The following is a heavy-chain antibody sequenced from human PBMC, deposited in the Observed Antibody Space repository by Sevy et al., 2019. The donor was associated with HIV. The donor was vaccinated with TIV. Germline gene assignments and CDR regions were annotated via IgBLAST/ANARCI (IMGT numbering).Heavy chain of an antibody. CDR2: ISAYNGNT. Sequence: ASVKVSCKASGYTFTSYGISWVRQAPGQGLEWMGWISAYNGNTNYAQKLLGRVTMTTDTSTSTAYMELRSLRSDDTAVYYCARVRVVPAAIYYYYGMDVWGQGTTVTVSS. CDR1: GYTFTSYG. D-gene: IGHD2-2*01. J-gene: IGHJ6*02. CDR3: ARVRVVPAAIYYYYGMDV. V-gene: IGHV1-18*01.